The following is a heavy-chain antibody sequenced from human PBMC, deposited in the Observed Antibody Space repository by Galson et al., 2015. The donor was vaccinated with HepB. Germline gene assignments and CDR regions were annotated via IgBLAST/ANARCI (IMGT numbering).Heavy chain of an antibody. V-gene: IGHV1-69*13. CDR2: IIPIFGTA. CDR3: ARVSRGVVVPAAITGP. J-gene: IGHJ5*02. Sequence: SVKVSCKASGGTFSSYAISWVRQAPGQGLEWMGGIIPIFGTANYAQKFQGRVTITADESTSTAYMELSSLRSEDTAVYYCARVSRGVVVPAAITGPWGQGTLVTVSS. CDR1: GGTFSSYA. D-gene: IGHD2-2*02.